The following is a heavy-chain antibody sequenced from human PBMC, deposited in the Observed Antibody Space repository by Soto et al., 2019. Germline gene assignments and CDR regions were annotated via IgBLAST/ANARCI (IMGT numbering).Heavy chain of an antibody. V-gene: IGHV3-21*01. CDR3: ARVAYYDFWSGYYNTGAFDI. CDR1: VFTFSSYS. Sequence: WGSLRLSCASSVFTFSSYSMNWVRQAPGKGLDLVSSISSSSSYIYYADSVKGRFTISIDNAKNSLYLQMNSLRAEDTAVYYCARVAYYDFWSGYYNTGAFDIWGQGTMVTVSS. CDR2: ISSSSSYI. J-gene: IGHJ3*02. D-gene: IGHD3-3*01.